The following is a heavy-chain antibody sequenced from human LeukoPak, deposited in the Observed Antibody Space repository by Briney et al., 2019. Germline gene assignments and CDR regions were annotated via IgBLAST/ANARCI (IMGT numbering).Heavy chain of an antibody. CDR1: GFTIHDYP. CDR3: TKVLYYDSLTWYFDV. D-gene: IGHD5-12*01. V-gene: IGHV3-9*01. CDR2: VSWDSGTK. Sequence: GGSLRLSCVASGFTIHDYPMHWVRQAPGKGLEWVSAVSWDSGTKGYAASVKGRFTASRDNAQNSLYLQLSSLRVEDTAVYYCTKVLYYDSLTWYFDVWGRGTLVSVSS. J-gene: IGHJ2*01.